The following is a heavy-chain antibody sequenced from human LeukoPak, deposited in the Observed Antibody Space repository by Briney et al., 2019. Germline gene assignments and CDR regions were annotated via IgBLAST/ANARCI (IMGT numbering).Heavy chain of an antibody. J-gene: IGHJ6*02. Sequence: GGSLRLSCAASGFIFSTYEMHWVRQAPGKGLEWVAFISYDGTNKNYADSVKGRFTISGDNSKNTLYLEMTSLRSEDTAVYYCARGRFYSSSRGGRYSGVDVWGQGTTVTVSS. CDR3: ARGRFYSSSRGGRYSGVDV. CDR2: ISYDGTNK. CDR1: GFIFSTYE. V-gene: IGHV3-30*04. D-gene: IGHD6-13*01.